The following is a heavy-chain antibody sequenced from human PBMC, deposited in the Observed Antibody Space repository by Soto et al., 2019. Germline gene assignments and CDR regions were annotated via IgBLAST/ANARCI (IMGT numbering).Heavy chain of an antibody. Sequence: QVHLVQSGAEVKKPGSSVKVSCKTSGGTISTYVINWVRQAPGQGLEWMGRIIPALGAADYAQKFQDRLTITADKSTSTAYMELNSLRSDDTAVYYCARGGQQVVSFDYWGQGTLVAVSS. CDR1: GGTISTYV. D-gene: IGHD6-6*01. V-gene: IGHV1-69*08. J-gene: IGHJ4*02. CDR3: ARGGQQVVSFDY. CDR2: IIPALGAA.